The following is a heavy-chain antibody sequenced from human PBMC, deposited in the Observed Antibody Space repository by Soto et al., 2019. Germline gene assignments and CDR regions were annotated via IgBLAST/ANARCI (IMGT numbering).Heavy chain of an antibody. Sequence: PGGSLRLSCRGSGFTFSDFAMNWVRQAPNKGLEWVSTMTGSGDTTYYAESVRGRFTISRDNSKNTLFLHMTALRADDTAIYFCAKQVYGGSPSTFGSWGQGTLVTVSS. J-gene: IGHJ4*02. CDR2: MTGSGDTT. V-gene: IGHV3-23*01. CDR1: GFTFSDFA. D-gene: IGHD2-15*01. CDR3: AKQVYGGSPSTFGS.